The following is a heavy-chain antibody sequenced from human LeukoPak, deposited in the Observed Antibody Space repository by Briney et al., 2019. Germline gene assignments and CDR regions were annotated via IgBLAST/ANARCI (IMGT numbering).Heavy chain of an antibody. CDR3: ATDNSYGSGSYYT. CDR2: VSKTGST. Sequence: PSETLSLTCSVSGASISDFFWSWIRQPPGQTLEWIGYVSKTGSTNYNPSLRSRVTISKDTSKNQFSLKLSSVTAADTAVYYCATDNSYGSGSYYTWGQGTLVTVSS. CDR1: GASISDFF. V-gene: IGHV4-59*01. D-gene: IGHD3-10*01. J-gene: IGHJ4*02.